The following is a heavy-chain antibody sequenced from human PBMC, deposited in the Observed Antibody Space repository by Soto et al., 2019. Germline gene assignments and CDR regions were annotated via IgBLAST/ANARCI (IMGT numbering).Heavy chain of an antibody. CDR1: GYTFTSSD. V-gene: IGHV1-8*01. CDR2: MDPNSGST. CDR3: ARERKFDFWRKGLDV. J-gene: IGHJ6*02. D-gene: IGHD3-3*01. Sequence: ASVKVSFKASGYTFTSSDINWVRQAPVQGLEWLGWMDPNSGSTGYAQNFEGRVTMTRNISINTAHMELSSLRSEDTAVYYCARERKFDFWRKGLDVWGQGTTVTSP.